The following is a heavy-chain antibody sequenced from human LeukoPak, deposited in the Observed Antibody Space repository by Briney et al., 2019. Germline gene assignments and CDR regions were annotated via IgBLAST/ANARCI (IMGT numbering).Heavy chain of an antibody. V-gene: IGHV3-21*01. D-gene: IGHD2-15*01. CDR2: ISGSSSYI. J-gene: IGHJ3*02. CDR3: ARDQDVYCSGGSCTAFDI. Sequence: GGSLRLSCDASGFIFSSYSVNWVRQAPGKGLEWVSSISGSSSYIYYADSLKGRFTISRDNARNSLYLQMNSLRAEDTAVYYCARDQDVYCSGGSCTAFDIWGQGTMLTVSS. CDR1: GFIFSSYS.